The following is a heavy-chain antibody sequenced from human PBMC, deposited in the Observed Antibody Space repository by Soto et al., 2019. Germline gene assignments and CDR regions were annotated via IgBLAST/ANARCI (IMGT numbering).Heavy chain of an antibody. CDR1: GGSVSSGSYY. D-gene: IGHD5-12*01. V-gene: IGHV4-61*01. CDR2: IYYSGST. Sequence: SETLSLTCIVSGGSVSSGSYYWTWIRQPPGKGLEWIGYIYYSGSTNYNPSLKSRVTISVDTSKNQVSLKLSSVTAADTAVYFCARDGYNSYYGMDVWGQGTTVTVSS. J-gene: IGHJ6*02. CDR3: ARDGYNSYYGMDV.